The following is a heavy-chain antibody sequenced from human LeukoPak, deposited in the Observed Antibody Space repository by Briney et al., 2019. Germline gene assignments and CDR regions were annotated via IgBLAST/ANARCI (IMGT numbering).Heavy chain of an antibody. CDR1: GFTFSVYW. Sequence: VSVKVSCKASGFTFSVYWMHWVRQAPGQGLEWMGVINPRGDEAVYAQKFQGRITMTRDTPTNTAYMELSSLGPEDTAVVYCARDNSRNWGSSTSWWFDPWGQGTLIIVSS. CDR3: ARDNSRNWGSSTSWWFDP. J-gene: IGHJ5*02. D-gene: IGHD3-16*01. CDR2: INPRGDEA. V-gene: IGHV1-46*01.